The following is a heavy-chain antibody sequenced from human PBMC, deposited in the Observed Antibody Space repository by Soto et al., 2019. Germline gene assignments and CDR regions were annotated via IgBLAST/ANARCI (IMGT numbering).Heavy chain of an antibody. CDR3: ARVAAGRRNWFDP. J-gene: IGHJ5*02. V-gene: IGHV1-2*02. CDR2: IYPASGVT. D-gene: IGHD6-13*01. Sequence: GASVKVSCKASGYTFTRYTMNWVRQAPGQRLEWMGWIYPASGVTNSAQKFRGRVTMTRDTSNRTAYMELSRLTSDDTAIYFCARVAAGRRNWFDPWGQGTRVTVSS. CDR1: GYTFTRYT.